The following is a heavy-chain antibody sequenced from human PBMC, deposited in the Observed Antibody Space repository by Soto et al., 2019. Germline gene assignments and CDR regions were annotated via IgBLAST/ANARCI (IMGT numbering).Heavy chain of an antibody. CDR1: GFTFSSYA. D-gene: IGHD2-2*01. CDR3: AKVDRIQYQLLTFDY. J-gene: IGHJ4*02. CDR2: ISGSGGST. V-gene: IGHV3-23*01. Sequence: VPLLESGGGLVQPGGSLRLSCAASGFTFSSYAMSWVRQAPGKGLEWVSAISGSGGSTYYADSVKGRFTISRDNSKNTLYLQMNSLRAEDTAVYYCAKVDRIQYQLLTFDYWGQGTLVTVSS.